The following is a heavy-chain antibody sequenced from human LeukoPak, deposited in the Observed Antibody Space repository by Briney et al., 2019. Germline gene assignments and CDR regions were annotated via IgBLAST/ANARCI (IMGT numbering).Heavy chain of an antibody. CDR2: IYYSGST. Sequence: PSETLSLTCTVSGGSISSYYWSWIRQPPGKGLEWIGYIYYSGSTNYNPSLKSRVTISVDTSKNQFPLKLSSVTAADTAVYYCARRGLAGTSDYWGQGTLVTVSS. V-gene: IGHV4-59*12. CDR3: ARRGLAGTSDY. J-gene: IGHJ4*02. CDR1: GGSISSYY. D-gene: IGHD1-1*01.